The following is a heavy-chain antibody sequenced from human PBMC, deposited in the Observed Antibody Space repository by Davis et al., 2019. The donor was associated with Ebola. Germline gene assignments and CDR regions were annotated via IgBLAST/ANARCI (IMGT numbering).Heavy chain of an antibody. V-gene: IGHV3-23*01. CDR1: GFTFSSYA. J-gene: IGHJ5*02. CDR3: ARDSSSSWYPGANWFDP. CDR2: ISGSGGST. Sequence: LSLTCAASGFTFSSYAMSWVRQAPGKGLEWVSAISGSGGSTYYADSVKGRFTISRDNSKNTLYLQMNSLRAEDTAVYYCARDSSSSWYPGANWFDPWGQGTLVTVSS. D-gene: IGHD6-13*01.